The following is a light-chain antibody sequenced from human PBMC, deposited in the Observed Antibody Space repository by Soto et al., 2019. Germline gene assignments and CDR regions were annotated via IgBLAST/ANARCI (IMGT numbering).Light chain of an antibody. J-gene: IGKJ1*01. CDR3: QQRGNWPPTWT. Sequence: ELVLTQSPGILSLSPGERATLSCRASQSVSNDFLAWYQQQPGQAPRLLIXDASNRATGIPARFSGSGSGTDFTLTISSLEPEDFAVYYCQQRGNWPPTWTFGQGTKVDNK. V-gene: IGKV3-11*01. CDR1: QSVSNDF. CDR2: DAS.